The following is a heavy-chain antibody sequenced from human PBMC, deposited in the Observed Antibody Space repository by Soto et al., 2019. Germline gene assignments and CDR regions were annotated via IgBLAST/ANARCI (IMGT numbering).Heavy chain of an antibody. CDR3: AKDMASPYCGGDCYHGLITH. CDR1: GFTFDDYA. Sequence: GGSLRLSCAASGFTFDDYAMHWVRQAPGKGLEWVSGISWNSGSIGYADSVKGRFTNSRDNAKNSLFLQMNSLRAEDTALYYCAKDMASPYCGGDCYHGLITHWGQGTLVTVSS. V-gene: IGHV3-9*01. D-gene: IGHD2-21*01. J-gene: IGHJ1*01. CDR2: ISWNSGSI.